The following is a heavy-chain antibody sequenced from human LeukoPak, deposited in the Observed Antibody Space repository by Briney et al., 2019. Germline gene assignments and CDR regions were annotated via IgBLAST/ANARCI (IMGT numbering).Heavy chain of an antibody. CDR3: ARVDYILDY. CDR1: GGSISSGDYY. V-gene: IGHV4-39*07. J-gene: IGHJ4*02. Sequence: TSETLSLTCTVSGGSISSGDYYWSWIRQPPGKGLEWIGSIYRSGSAYYNPSLKSRVTISVDTSKNQFSLRVTSVTAADTAVYYCARVDYILDYWGQGTLVTVSS. D-gene: IGHD4-11*01. CDR2: IYRSGSA.